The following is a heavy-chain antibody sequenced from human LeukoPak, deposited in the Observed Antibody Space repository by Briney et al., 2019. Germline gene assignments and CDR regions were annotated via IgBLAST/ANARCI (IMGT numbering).Heavy chain of an antibody. CDR1: GGSISSHY. J-gene: IGHJ4*02. CDR2: IYYSGST. Sequence: SETLSFTCTVSGGSISSHYWSWIRQPPGKGLEWIGYIYYSGSTNYNPSLKSRVTISVDTSKNQFSLKLSSVTAADTAVYYCAREDMVRGVFDYWGQGTLVTVSS. D-gene: IGHD3-10*01. CDR3: AREDMVRGVFDY. V-gene: IGHV4-59*11.